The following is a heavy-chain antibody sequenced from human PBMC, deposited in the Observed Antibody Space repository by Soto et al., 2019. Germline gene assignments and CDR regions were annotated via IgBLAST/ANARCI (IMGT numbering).Heavy chain of an antibody. D-gene: IGHD3-10*01. CDR2: IRSKANSYAT. Sequence: EVQLVESGGGLVQPGGSLKLSCAASGFTFSGSAMHWVRQASGKGLEWVGRIRSKANSYATAYAASVKGRFTISRDDSKHTGYPQMNSQRTEDTAVYYCTTEWVWFGPYGMDVWGQGTTVTVSS. J-gene: IGHJ6*02. V-gene: IGHV3-73*01. CDR3: TTEWVWFGPYGMDV. CDR1: GFTFSGSA.